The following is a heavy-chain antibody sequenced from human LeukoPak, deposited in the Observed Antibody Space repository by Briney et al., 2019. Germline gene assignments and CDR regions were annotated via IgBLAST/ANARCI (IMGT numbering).Heavy chain of an antibody. CDR2: INPNSGGT. CDR3: ARVPGLILGSNAFDI. D-gene: IGHD3-22*01. CDR1: GYTFTGYY. Sequence: ASVKVSCKASGYTFTGYYMHWLRQAPGQGLEWMGWINPNSGGTNHAQKFQGRVTMTRDTSISTAYMELSRLRSDDTAVYYCARVPGLILGSNAFDIWGQGTMVTVSS. J-gene: IGHJ3*02. V-gene: IGHV1-2*02.